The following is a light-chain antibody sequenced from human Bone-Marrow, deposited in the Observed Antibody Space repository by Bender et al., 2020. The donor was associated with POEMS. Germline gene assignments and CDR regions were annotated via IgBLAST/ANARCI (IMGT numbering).Light chain of an antibody. J-gene: IGLJ3*02. Sequence: QSVLTQTPSASGTPGQRVPISCSGGDSNIGRNTVNWYQHLPGSAPRLVVYSNYQRPSGVPARFSGSKSGTSASLAISDIQSEDEGDYYCSSWDDSLSGWVFGGGTKLTVL. CDR1: DSNIGRNT. V-gene: IGLV1-44*01. CDR3: SSWDDSLSGWV. CDR2: SNY.